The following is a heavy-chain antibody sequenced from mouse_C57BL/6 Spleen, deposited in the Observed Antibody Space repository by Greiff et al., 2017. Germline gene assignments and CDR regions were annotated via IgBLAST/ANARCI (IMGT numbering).Heavy chain of an antibody. CDR2: ISDGGSYT. CDR1: GFTFSSYA. Sequence: EVMLVESGGGLVKPGGSLKLSCAASGFTFSSYAMSWVRQTPEKRLEWVATISDGGSYTYYPDNVKGRFPISRDNAKNNLYLQMSHLKSEDTAMYYCARDLYYGNHYYAMDYWGQGTSVTVSS. D-gene: IGHD2-1*01. CDR3: ARDLYYGNHYYAMDY. J-gene: IGHJ4*01. V-gene: IGHV5-4*01.